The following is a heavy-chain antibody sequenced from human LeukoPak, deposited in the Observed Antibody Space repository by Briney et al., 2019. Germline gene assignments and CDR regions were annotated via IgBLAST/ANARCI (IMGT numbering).Heavy chain of an antibody. CDR2: LYYSGST. CDR3: ARNSLYCSSTSCYSAHYYGMDV. Sequence: SETLSLTCTASGGSISSYYWNWIRQPPGKGLEWIGYLYYSGSTNYNPSLKSRVTISVDTSKNQFSLKLSSVTAADTAVYYCARNSLYCSSTSCYSAHYYGMDVWGQGTTVTVSS. V-gene: IGHV4-59*01. J-gene: IGHJ6*02. D-gene: IGHD2-2*01. CDR1: GGSISSYY.